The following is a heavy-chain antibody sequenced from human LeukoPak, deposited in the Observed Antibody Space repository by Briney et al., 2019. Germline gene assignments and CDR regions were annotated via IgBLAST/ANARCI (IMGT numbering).Heavy chain of an antibody. CDR1: GGTFSSYA. J-gene: IGHJ3*02. V-gene: IGHV1-69*13. CDR3: ARDLIFGVVTKHALDI. D-gene: IGHD3-3*01. CDR2: SILIVSTV. Sequence: ASETVTCKASGGTFSSYAISWVRQAPGQGLEWMGGSILIVSTVNYAQKFQGRVTITADESTSTAYMELSSLRSEDTAVYYCARDLIFGVVTKHALDIWGQGTMVTVSS.